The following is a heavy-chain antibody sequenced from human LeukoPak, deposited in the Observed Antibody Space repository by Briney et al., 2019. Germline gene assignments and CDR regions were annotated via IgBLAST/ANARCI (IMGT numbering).Heavy chain of an antibody. CDR1: GFTFSSYA. CDR3: AKGAAAGQVDWFDP. J-gene: IGHJ5*02. CDR2: VSGSGGGT. Sequence: GGSLRLSCAASGFTFSSYAMSWVREAPGKGLEWVSTVSGSGGGTYYADSVKGRFTISRDNSKNTLYLQMNSLRGEDTAVYYCAKGAAAGQVDWFDPWGQGTLVTVSS. D-gene: IGHD6-13*01. V-gene: IGHV3-23*01.